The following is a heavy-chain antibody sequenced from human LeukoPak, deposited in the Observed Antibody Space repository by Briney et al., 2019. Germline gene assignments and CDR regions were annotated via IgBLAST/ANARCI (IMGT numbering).Heavy chain of an antibody. J-gene: IGHJ3*02. Sequence: GESLRLSCAASGFAFSNYIMDWVRQAPGMGLEWIARIRRGTNGYTKEYAATVKDRFIISRDDSKNALYLYMARLTAEDTALYYCTRDGGDSLYSAFDIWGQGTVVTVSS. V-gene: IGHV3-72*01. CDR3: TRDGGDSLYSAFDI. D-gene: IGHD3-16*01. CDR2: IRRGTNGYTK. CDR1: GFAFSNYI.